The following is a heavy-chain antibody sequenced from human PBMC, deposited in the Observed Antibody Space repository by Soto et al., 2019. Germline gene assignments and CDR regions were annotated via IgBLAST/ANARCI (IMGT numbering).Heavy chain of an antibody. Sequence: QVQLVQSGAEVVQPGASVRVSCKTSGHTFTSYGFTWVRQAPGQGLEWMGWISAYNGNTNYAQKFQGRVTMTTDTSTSTAYMELRSLRSDDTAVYYCARALYCSGGSCYFDYWGQGTLVTVSS. CDR1: GHTFTSYG. CDR3: ARALYCSGGSCYFDY. CDR2: ISAYNGNT. D-gene: IGHD2-15*01. J-gene: IGHJ4*02. V-gene: IGHV1-18*01.